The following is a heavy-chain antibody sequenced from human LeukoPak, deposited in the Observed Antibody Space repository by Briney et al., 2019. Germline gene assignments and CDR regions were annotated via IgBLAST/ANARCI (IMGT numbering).Heavy chain of an antibody. D-gene: IGHD6-19*01. CDR1: GFTFSSYS. V-gene: IGHV3-21*01. Sequence: PGGSLTLSCAASGFTFSSYSMNWVRQAPGKGLEWVSSISSSSSYIYYADSVKGRFTISRDNAKNSLYLQMNTLRAEDTAVYYCATTPGIAVSDYWGQGTLVTVSS. CDR3: ATTPGIAVSDY. CDR2: ISSSSSYI. J-gene: IGHJ4*02.